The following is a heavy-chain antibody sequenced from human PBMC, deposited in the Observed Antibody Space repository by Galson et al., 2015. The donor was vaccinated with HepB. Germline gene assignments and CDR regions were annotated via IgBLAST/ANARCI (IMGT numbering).Heavy chain of an antibody. V-gene: IGHV1-3*04. J-gene: IGHJ4*02. CDR1: GYTFSTHN. Sequence: SCKASGYTFSTHNIHWVRQAPGQRLEWMGWINIGSGETHYVQAFQGRLSFSSDTSASVAYMDLSRLRSEDTALYYCARLNYFASGTHSAQALDYWGQGTLLTVSA. D-gene: IGHD3-10*01. CDR2: INIGSGET. CDR3: ARLNYFASGTHSAQALDY.